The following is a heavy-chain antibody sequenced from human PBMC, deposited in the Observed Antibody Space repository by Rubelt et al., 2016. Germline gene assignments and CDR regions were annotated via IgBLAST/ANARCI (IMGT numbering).Heavy chain of an antibody. V-gene: IGHV3-30*18. J-gene: IGHJ6*02. CDR1: GFTFSSYG. CDR2: ISYDGSNK. CDR3: AKDPWHPRVGSGSYRDTKNYYYYYGMDV. Sequence: GFTFSSYGMHWVRQAPGKGLEWVAVISYDGSNKYYADSVKSRFTISRDNSKNTLYLQMNSLRAEDTAVYYCAKDPWHPRVGSGSYRDTKNYYYYYGMDVWGQGTTVTVSS. D-gene: IGHD3-10*01.